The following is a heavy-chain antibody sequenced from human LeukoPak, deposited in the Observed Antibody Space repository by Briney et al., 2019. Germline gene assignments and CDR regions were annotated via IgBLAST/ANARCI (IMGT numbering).Heavy chain of an antibody. J-gene: IGHJ4*02. Sequence: SETLSLTFTVSGGSISNYYWNWIRQPAGKELEWIGRIYTSGSTNYNPSLKSRLTMSMDTSKNQFSLRLSSVTAADTAVYYCARASDDFGDYGFDYWGQGTLVTVSS. CDR3: ARASDDFGDYGFDY. CDR2: IYTSGST. D-gene: IGHD4-17*01. CDR1: GGSISNYY. V-gene: IGHV4-4*07.